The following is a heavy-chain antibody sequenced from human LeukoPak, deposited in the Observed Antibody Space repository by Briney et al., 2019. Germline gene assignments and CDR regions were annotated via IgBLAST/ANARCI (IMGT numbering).Heavy chain of an antibody. CDR1: GFTFSSYA. CDR2: ISGSGGRT. V-gene: IGHV3-23*01. Sequence: GGSLRLSCAASGFTFSSYAMSWVRQAPGKGLEWVSAISGSGGRTYYADSVKGRFTISRDNSKNTLYLQMNSLRAEDTAVYYCAKDRGGAAAGTAFDYWGQGTLVTVSS. D-gene: IGHD6-13*01. CDR3: AKDRGGAAAGTAFDY. J-gene: IGHJ4*02.